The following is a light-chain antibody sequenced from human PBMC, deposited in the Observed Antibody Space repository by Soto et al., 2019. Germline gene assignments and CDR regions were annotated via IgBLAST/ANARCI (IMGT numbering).Light chain of an antibody. Sequence: QCALTQPASVSGSPGQSITISCTGTSSDVGSYNLVSWYQQHPGKAPKLMIYEGSKRPSGVSNRFSGSKSGNTASLTISGLQAEDEADYYCCSYAGSSTDVVFGGGTKLTVL. CDR1: SSDVGSYNL. CDR2: EGS. J-gene: IGLJ2*01. CDR3: CSYAGSSTDVV. V-gene: IGLV2-23*01.